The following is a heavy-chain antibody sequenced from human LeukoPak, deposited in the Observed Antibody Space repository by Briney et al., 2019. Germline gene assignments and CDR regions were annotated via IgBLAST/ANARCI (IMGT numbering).Heavy chain of an antibody. CDR2: ISAYNGNT. D-gene: IGHD3-22*01. Sequence: ASVMVSCKASGYTFTSYGISWVRQAPGQGLEWMGWISAYNGNTNYAQKLQGRVTMTTDTSTSTAYMELRSLRSDDTAVYYCARFRRGYGSGYYPDYWGQGTLVTVAS. CDR1: GYTFTSYG. CDR3: ARFRRGYGSGYYPDY. J-gene: IGHJ4*02. V-gene: IGHV1-18*01.